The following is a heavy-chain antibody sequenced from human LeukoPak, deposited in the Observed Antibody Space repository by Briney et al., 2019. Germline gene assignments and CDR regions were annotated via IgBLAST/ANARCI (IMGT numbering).Heavy chain of an antibody. D-gene: IGHD3-9*01. V-gene: IGHV7-4-1*02. CDR2: INTHTGRP. CDR1: GYTFTTYA. CDR3: ARLYSDLLTGPGY. Sequence: ASVKVSCKASGYTFTTYALTWVRQAPEQGLEWMGWINTHTGRPSYAQDFTGRFVFSLDSSVSTAYLQISRLQTGDTAVYYCARLYSDLLTGPGYWGQGTLLTVSS. J-gene: IGHJ4*02.